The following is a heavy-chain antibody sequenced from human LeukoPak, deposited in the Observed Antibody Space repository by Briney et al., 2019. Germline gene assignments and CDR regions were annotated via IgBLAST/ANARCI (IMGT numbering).Heavy chain of an antibody. CDR3: ARGNDYYDTSGYYY. J-gene: IGHJ4*02. Sequence: PGGSLRLSCAASGFTFSNYWMSWVRQSPGKGLEWVANIKQDGSDKYYVDSVKGRFTISRDNAKKSLYLQMNSLRAEDTAVYYCARGNDYYDTSGYYYWGQGTLVTVSS. V-gene: IGHV3-7*01. CDR1: GFTFSNYW. D-gene: IGHD3-22*01. CDR2: IKQDGSDK.